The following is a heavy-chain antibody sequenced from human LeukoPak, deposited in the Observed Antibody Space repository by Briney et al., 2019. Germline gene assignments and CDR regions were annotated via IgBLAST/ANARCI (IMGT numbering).Heavy chain of an antibody. V-gene: IGHV4-4*07. D-gene: IGHD1-26*01. J-gene: IGHJ4*02. CDR2: IYSSGST. CDR3: ARYSGSYLYYFDY. Sequence: PSETLSLTCTVSGGSISRYYWSWIRQPAGKGLEWIGRIYSSGSTNYNPSLKSRVTISVDKSKNQFSLKLSSVTAADTAVYYCARYSGSYLYYFDYWGQGTLVTVSS. CDR1: GGSISRYY.